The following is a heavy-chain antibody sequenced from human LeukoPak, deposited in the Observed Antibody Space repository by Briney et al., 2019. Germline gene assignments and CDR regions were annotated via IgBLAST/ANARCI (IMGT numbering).Heavy chain of an antibody. J-gene: IGHJ5*02. CDR1: GGTFSSYA. CDR2: IIPIFGTA. V-gene: IGHV1-69*01. Sequence: ASVKVSCKASGGTFSSYAISWVRQAPGQGLEWMGGIIPIFGTANYAQKFQGRVTITADESTSTAYMELSSLRSEDTAVYYCARGDYYDILTGLDPWGQGTLVTVSS. D-gene: IGHD3-9*01. CDR3: ARGDYYDILTGLDP.